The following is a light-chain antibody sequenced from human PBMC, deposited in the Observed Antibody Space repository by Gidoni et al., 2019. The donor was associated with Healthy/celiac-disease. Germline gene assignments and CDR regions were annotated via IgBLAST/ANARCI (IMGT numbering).Light chain of an antibody. CDR3: AAWDDSLSGPV. CDR1: SSNIVSNY. CDR2: RNN. V-gene: IGLV1-47*01. J-gene: IGLJ3*02. Sequence: QSVLPPPPSASGTPGQRVTISCSGSSSNIVSNYVYWYQQLPGTAPKLLIYRNNQRPSGVPDRFSGSKSGTSASLAISGLRSEDEADYYCAAWDDSLSGPVFGGGTKLTVL.